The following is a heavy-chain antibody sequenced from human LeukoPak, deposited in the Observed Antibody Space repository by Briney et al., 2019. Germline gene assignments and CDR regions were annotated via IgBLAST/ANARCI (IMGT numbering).Heavy chain of an antibody. CDR1: GFTFSSYA. D-gene: IGHD1-26*01. V-gene: IGHV3-23*01. Sequence: GGSLRLSCAASGFTFSSYAMSWVRQAPGKGLEWVSAISGSGGSTYYADSVKGRFTISRDNSKNTLYLQMNSLRAEDTAVYYCAKDPASGSYLTRLFDYWGQGTLVTVSS. J-gene: IGHJ4*02. CDR3: AKDPASGSYLTRLFDY. CDR2: ISGSGGST.